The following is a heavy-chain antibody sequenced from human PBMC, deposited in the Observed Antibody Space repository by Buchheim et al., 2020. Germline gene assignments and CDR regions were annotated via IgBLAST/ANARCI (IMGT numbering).Heavy chain of an antibody. V-gene: IGHV1-46*01. CDR3: ARDGTYWGNHDY. CDR1: GYTFTRNH. D-gene: IGHD7-27*01. J-gene: IGHJ4*02. CDR2: INPSDGRT. Sequence: QVQLVQSGAEVKKPGASVKVSCKTSGYTFTRNHMHWVRQAPGQGLEWMGKINPSDGRTSYTQKFQGRITMTRDTSTSTVYMELSSLTSEDTAVYYCARDGTYWGNHDYWGQGTL.